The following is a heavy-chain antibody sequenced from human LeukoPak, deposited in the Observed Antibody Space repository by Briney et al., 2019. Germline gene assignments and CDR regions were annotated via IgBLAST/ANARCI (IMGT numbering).Heavy chain of an antibody. Sequence: SETLSLTCTVSGGSISSYYWSWIRQPPGKGLEWIGYIYYSGSTNYNPSLKSRVTISVDTSKNQFSLKLSSVTAADTAVYYCARVGRPGYPLWGQYYFDYWGQGTLVTVSS. D-gene: IGHD5-18*01. V-gene: IGHV4-59*12. CDR2: IYYSGST. J-gene: IGHJ4*02. CDR1: GGSISSYY. CDR3: ARVGRPGYPLWGQYYFDY.